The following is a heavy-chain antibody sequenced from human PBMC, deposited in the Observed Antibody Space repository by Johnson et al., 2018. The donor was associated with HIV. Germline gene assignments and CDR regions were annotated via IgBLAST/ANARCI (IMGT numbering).Heavy chain of an antibody. CDR1: GFTFSSYA. V-gene: IGHV3-20*04. J-gene: IGHJ3*02. CDR2: INWNGGRT. D-gene: IGHD5-18*01. CDR3: VRSIQLWLPGAFDI. Sequence: EKLVESGGGLIQPGGSLRLSCAASGFTFSSYAMHWVRQGSGQGLEWVSGINWNGGRTGYADSVKGRFTISRDNAKKSLYLQMNSLRAEDTTVYYCVRSIQLWLPGAFDIWGQGTMVTVSS.